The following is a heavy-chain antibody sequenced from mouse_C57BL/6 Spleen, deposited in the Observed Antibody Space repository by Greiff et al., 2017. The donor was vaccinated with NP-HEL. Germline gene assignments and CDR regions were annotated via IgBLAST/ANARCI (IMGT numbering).Heavy chain of an antibody. CDR3: ARDPSLYYGSRSWYFDV. CDR1: GFTFSDYY. Sequence: EGKLQESEGGLVQPGSSMKLSCTASGFTFSDYYMAWVRQVPEKGLEWVANINYDGSSTYYLDSLKSRFIISRDNAKNILYLQMSSLKSEDTATYYCARDPSLYYGSRSWYFDVWGTGTTVTVSS. V-gene: IGHV5-16*01. CDR2: INYDGSST. J-gene: IGHJ1*03. D-gene: IGHD1-1*01.